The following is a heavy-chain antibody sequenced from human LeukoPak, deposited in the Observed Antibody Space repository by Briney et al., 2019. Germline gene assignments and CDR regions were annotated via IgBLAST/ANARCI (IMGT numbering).Heavy chain of an antibody. J-gene: IGHJ6*03. CDR1: GYTFTGYG. CDR2: ISAYNGNT. V-gene: IGHV1-18*01. D-gene: IGHD3-3*01. CDR3: ARDLGYYSSYYYMDV. Sequence: ASVKVSCKASGYTFTGYGISWVRQAPRQGLEWMGWISAYNGNTNYAQKLQGRVTMTTDTSTSTAYMELRSLRSDDTAVYYCARDLGYYSSYYYMDVWGKGTTVTVSS.